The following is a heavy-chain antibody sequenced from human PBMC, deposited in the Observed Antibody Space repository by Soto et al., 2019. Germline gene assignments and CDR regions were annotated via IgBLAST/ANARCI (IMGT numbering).Heavy chain of an antibody. J-gene: IGHJ6*02. D-gene: IGHD4-17*01. CDR3: ARALSGDYYYYYGMDV. Sequence: SVKVSCKASGGTFSSYAISWVRQAPGQGLEWMGGIIPIFGTANYAQKFQGRVTITADESTSTAYMELSSLRSEDTAVYYCARALSGDYYYYYGMDVWGQGTTVTVSS. V-gene: IGHV1-69*13. CDR1: GGTFSSYA. CDR2: IIPIFGTA.